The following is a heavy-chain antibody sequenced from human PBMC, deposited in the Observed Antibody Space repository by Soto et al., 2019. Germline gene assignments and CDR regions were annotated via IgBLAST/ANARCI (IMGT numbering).Heavy chain of an antibody. D-gene: IGHD1-1*01. V-gene: IGHV4-59*01. CDR2: IYYSGST. Sequence: SETLSVTCTGSGGSISRYYWSWSRQPPGKGLEWIGYIYYSGSTNYNPSLKSRVTISVDTSKNQFSLKLSSVTAADTAVYYCASDSQRGRMGAFDIWGQGTMVT. J-gene: IGHJ3*02. CDR3: ASDSQRGRMGAFDI. CDR1: GGSISRYY.